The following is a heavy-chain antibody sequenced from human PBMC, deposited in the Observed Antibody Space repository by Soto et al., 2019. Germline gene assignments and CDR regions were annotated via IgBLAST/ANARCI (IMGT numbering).Heavy chain of an antibody. CDR2: LSNTGDST. CDR3: TKEKTGGMTVGFIDGFDV. CDR1: GFTFSYYA. V-gene: IGHV3-23*01. J-gene: IGHJ6*02. Sequence: EVQLLASGGGLEQPGGSLRLSCAASGFTFSYYAMSWVRQAPGKGLEWVSVLSNTGDSTYYADSVKGRFTISRDNSKNMFYLQMNSLRPEDTAVYYCTKEKTGGMTVGFIDGFDVWGQGTTVTVSS. D-gene: IGHD2-21*02.